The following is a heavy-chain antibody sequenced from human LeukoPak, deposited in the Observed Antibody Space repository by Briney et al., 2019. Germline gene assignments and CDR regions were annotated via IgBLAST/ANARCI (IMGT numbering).Heavy chain of an antibody. CDR2: IWHGGRSQ. J-gene: IGHJ3*02. CDR1: GFTFSSHG. D-gene: IGHD3-22*01. CDR3: ARERSDGSGFQDAFDI. Sequence: SLRLSCVASGFTFSSHGMHWVRQAPGKGLEWVAVIWHGGRSQDYADSVKGRFIVSRDNSKNTMDLQMNSLRAEDTAVYYCARERSDGSGFQDAFDIWGQGTMVTVSS. V-gene: IGHV3-33*01.